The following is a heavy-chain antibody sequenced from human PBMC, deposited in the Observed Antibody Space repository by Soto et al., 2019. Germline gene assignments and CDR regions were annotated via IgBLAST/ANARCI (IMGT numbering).Heavy chain of an antibody. CDR3: AKDIGGSGWYWSATLDS. Sequence: PGGSQRLSSTASGFTFSSYGRHWVRQAPGKGLEWVAVISYDGSNKYYADSVKGRFTISRDNSKNTLYLQMNSLRAEDTAVYYCAKDIGGSGWYWSATLDSWGQGTLVTVSS. V-gene: IGHV3-30*18. J-gene: IGHJ4*02. CDR2: ISYDGSNK. CDR1: GFTFSSYG. D-gene: IGHD6-13*01.